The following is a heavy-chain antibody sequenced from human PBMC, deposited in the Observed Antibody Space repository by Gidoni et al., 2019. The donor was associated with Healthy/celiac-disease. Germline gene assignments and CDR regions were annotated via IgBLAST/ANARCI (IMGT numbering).Heavy chain of an antibody. V-gene: IGHV3-15*01. CDR1: GFTSSNAW. CDR2: IKSKTDGGTT. J-gene: IGHJ4*02. D-gene: IGHD6-13*01. CDR3: TTSHSSSWYYFDY. Sequence: EAQLVESGGGFVKLGGSLRPSCAASGFTSSNAWMSWVRQAPGKGLEWVGRIKSKTDGGTTDYAAPVKGRFTITRDDAKNTLYQQRNSLKAEDTAVYYCTTSHSSSWYYFDYWGQGTLVTVSS.